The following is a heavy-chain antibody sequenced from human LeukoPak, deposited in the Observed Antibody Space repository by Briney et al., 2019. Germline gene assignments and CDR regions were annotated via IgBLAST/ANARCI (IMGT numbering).Heavy chain of an antibody. Sequence: PGGSLRLSCAASGFTFSSYAMHWVRQAPGKGLEYVSAISSNGGSTYYANSVKGRFTISRDNSKNTLYLQMGSLRAEDMAVYYCAREWAPAAIGWNWFDPWGQGTLVTVSS. J-gene: IGHJ5*02. V-gene: IGHV3-64*01. D-gene: IGHD2-2*01. CDR2: ISSNGGST. CDR3: AREWAPAAIGWNWFDP. CDR1: GFTFSSYA.